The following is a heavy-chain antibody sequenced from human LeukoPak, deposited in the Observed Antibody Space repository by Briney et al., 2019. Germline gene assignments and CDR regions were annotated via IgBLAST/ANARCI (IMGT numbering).Heavy chain of an antibody. CDR3: ARVYGGDRYYYYAMDV. CDR2: INSDGTST. CDR1: GFTFSGHW. J-gene: IGHJ6*02. D-gene: IGHD2-21*02. Sequence: GGSLRLSCAASGFTFSGHWMHWVRQAPGKGLMWVSHINSDGTSTRYADSVKGRFTMSRDNAKNTLYLQMNSLRAEDTAVYYCARVYGGDRYYYYAMDVWGQGTTVTVSS. V-gene: IGHV3-74*01.